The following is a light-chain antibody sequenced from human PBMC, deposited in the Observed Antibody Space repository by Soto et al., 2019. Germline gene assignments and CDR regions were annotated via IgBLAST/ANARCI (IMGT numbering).Light chain of an antibody. J-gene: IGKJ1*01. CDR2: GAS. V-gene: IGKV3-15*01. CDR3: QQYNNWPRT. Sequence: IVMTQSPATLSVSPGERATLSCRASQSVSSNLAWYQQKPGQAPRLLIYGASTRATGIPARFSGSGSGTEFTLTISSLQSEDFAVYYCQQYNNWPRTFRQGTKVDIK. CDR1: QSVSSN.